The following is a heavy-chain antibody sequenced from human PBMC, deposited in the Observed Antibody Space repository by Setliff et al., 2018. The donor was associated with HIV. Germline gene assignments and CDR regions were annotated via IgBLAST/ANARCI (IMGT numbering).Heavy chain of an antibody. D-gene: IGHD6-25*01. J-gene: IGHJ4*02. CDR3: VRDQVGGGIDY. CDR1: GFTLSRYW. CDR2: ISVSGFNI. V-gene: IGHV3-21*01. Sequence: GGSLRLSCVASGFTLSRYWMHWVRQAPGRGLEWISSISVSGFNIYYADSVKGRFFVSRDDAKNSLYLQMNSLRAEDTAVYYCVRDQVGGGIDYWGQGTLVTVSS.